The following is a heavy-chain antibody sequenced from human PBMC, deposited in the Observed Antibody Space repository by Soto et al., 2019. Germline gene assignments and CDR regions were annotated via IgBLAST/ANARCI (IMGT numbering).Heavy chain of an antibody. V-gene: IGHV1-3*01. J-gene: IGHJ3*02. CDR1: GYTFTSYA. Sequence: SVKVSRKASGYTFTSYAMHWLRQAPGQRLEWMGWINAGNGNTKYSQKFQGRVTITRDTSASTAYMELSSLRSEDTAAYYCAGAENDAFDIWGQGTMVTVSS. CDR3: AGAENDAFDI. CDR2: INAGNGNT.